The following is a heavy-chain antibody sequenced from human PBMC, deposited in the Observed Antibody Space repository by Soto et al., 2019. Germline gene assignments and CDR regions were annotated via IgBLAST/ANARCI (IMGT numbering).Heavy chain of an antibody. Sequence: ASVKVSCKVSGYTLTELSMHLVRQAPGKGLEWMGGFDPEDGETIYAQKFQGRVTMTEDTSTDTAYMELSSLRSEDTAVYYCAKAGSDHYYYYGMAVWGQGTTVTVSS. V-gene: IGHV1-24*01. D-gene: IGHD1-26*01. CDR1: GYTLTELS. J-gene: IGHJ6*02. CDR3: AKAGSDHYYYYGMAV. CDR2: FDPEDGET.